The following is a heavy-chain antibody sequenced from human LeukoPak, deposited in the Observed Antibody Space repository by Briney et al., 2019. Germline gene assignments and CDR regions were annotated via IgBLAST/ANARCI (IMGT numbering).Heavy chain of an antibody. CDR2: INPNSGGT. V-gene: IGHV1-2*06. Sequence: ASVKVSCKASGYTFTGYYMHWVRQAPGRGLEWMGRINPNSGGTNYAQKFQGRVTMTRDTSISTAYMELSRLRSDDTAVYYCARGRYGDYNAWFDPWGQGTLVTVSS. J-gene: IGHJ5*02. D-gene: IGHD4-17*01. CDR3: ARGRYGDYNAWFDP. CDR1: GYTFTGYY.